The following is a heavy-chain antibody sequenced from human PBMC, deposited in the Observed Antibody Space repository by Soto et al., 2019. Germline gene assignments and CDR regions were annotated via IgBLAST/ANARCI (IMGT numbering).Heavy chain of an antibody. CDR3: ARQRYYDDSGYYNN. CDR2: IYYSGST. V-gene: IGHV4-39*01. CDR1: GGSISSSSYY. J-gene: IGHJ4*02. Sequence: QLQLQESGPGLVKPSETLSLTCTVSGGSISSSSYYWGWIRQPPGKGLEWIGSIYYSGSTYYNASLTNRDTISVDTSQTKSSLKLSSVTAADTAVYYCARQRYYDDSGYYNNWGQGTLVTVSS. D-gene: IGHD3-22*01.